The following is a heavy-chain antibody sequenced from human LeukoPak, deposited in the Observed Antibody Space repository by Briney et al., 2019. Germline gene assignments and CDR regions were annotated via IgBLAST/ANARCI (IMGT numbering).Heavy chain of an antibody. J-gene: IGHJ4*02. CDR2: INHSGST. V-gene: IGHV4-34*01. CDR3: ARLSSQWLVDY. D-gene: IGHD6-19*01. Sequence: SETLSLTCTVSGGSISSYYWSWIRQPPGKGLEWIGEINHSGSTNYNPSLKSRVTISVDTSKNQFSLKLSSVTAADTAVYYCARLSSQWLVDYWGQGTLVTVSS. CDR1: GGSISSYY.